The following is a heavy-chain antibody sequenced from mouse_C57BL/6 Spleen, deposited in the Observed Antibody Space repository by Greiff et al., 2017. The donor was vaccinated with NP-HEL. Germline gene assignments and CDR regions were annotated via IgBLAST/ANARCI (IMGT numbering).Heavy chain of an antibody. CDR2: INPNNGGT. Sequence: EVQLQQSGPELVKPGASVKIPCKASGYTFTDYNMDWVKQSHGKSLEWIGDINPNNGGTIYNQKFKGKATLTVDKSSSTAYMALRSLTSEDTAVYYCARGGVYSNLYYFDYWGQGTTLTVSS. J-gene: IGHJ2*01. D-gene: IGHD2-5*01. V-gene: IGHV1-18*01. CDR1: GYTFTDYN. CDR3: ARGGVYSNLYYFDY.